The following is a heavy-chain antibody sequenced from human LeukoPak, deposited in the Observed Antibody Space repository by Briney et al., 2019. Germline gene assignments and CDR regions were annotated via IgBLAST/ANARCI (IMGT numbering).Heavy chain of an antibody. J-gene: IGHJ4*02. V-gene: IGHV3-66*01. CDR3: ARDGPSEDSSGYFDY. Sequence: PSETLSLTCAVYGGSFSGYYWSWVRQAPGKGLEWVSVIYSGGSTYYADSVKGRFTISRDNSKNTLYLQMNSLRAEDTAVYYCARDGPSEDSSGYFDYWGQGTLVTVSS. D-gene: IGHD3-22*01. CDR2: IYSGGST. CDR1: GGSFSGYY.